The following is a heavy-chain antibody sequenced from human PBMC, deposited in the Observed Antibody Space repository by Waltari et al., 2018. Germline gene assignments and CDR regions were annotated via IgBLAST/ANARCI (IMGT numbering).Heavy chain of an antibody. D-gene: IGHD3-22*01. CDR2: IKTDGGEE. V-gene: IGHV3-7*01. CDR3: ARDQWFGFDI. Sequence: EVQLVGSGGGLVQPGGSRRLSCAASGSTLSNYWMCWVRQAPGKGLEWMANIKTDGGEEYYVDSVRGRFTISRDNAKNLLFLQMNSLRPEDTAVYYCARDQWFGFDIWGQGTMVTVSS. J-gene: IGHJ3*02. CDR1: GSTLSNYW.